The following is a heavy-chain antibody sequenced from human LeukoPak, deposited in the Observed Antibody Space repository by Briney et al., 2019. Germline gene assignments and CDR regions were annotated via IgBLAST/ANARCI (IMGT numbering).Heavy chain of an antibody. Sequence: GGSLRLSCAASGFTFSNYAMNWVRQAPGKGLEWVSSISGRSTDIYYADSVKGRFTISRDNSKNTLYLQMNSLRAEDTAVYYCAKDRGFGELFGDYVDYWGQGTLVTVSS. D-gene: IGHD3-10*01. CDR3: AKDRGFGELFGDYVDY. V-gene: IGHV3-21*01. CDR1: GFTFSNYA. CDR2: ISGRSTDI. J-gene: IGHJ4*02.